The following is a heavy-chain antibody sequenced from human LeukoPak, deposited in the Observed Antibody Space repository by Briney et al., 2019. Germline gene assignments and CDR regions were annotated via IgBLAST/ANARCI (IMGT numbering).Heavy chain of an antibody. CDR3: ARVGEPPFYYYYMDV. CDR1: GGSISYYY. V-gene: IGHV4-59*01. J-gene: IGHJ6*03. D-gene: IGHD3-10*01. Sequence: SETLSLTCTVSGGSISYYYWSWIRQPPGKGLEWIGYIYYSGSTNYNPSLKSRVTISVDTSKNQFSLKLSSVTAADTAVYYCARVGEPPFYYYYMDVWGKGTTVTISS. CDR2: IYYSGST.